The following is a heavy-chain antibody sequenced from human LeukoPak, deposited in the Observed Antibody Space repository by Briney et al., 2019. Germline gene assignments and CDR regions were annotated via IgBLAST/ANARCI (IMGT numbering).Heavy chain of an antibody. J-gene: IGHJ4*02. CDR1: GYTFTSYG. D-gene: IGHD3-22*01. CDR3: ARDPLPYYKYDSSGYYDY. Sequence: ASVKVSCKASGYTFTSYGICWVRQAPGQGLEWMGWTSVYNRNTNYAQKLQGRVTMTTDTSTSTAYMELRSLRSDDTAVYYCARDPLPYYKYDSSGYYDYWGQRTLVTVSS. CDR2: TSVYNRNT. V-gene: IGHV1-18*01.